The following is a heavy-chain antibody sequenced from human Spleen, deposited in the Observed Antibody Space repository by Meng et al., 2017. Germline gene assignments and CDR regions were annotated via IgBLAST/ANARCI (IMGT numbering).Heavy chain of an antibody. CDR3: ARHGPAGCCCGGSGWDWLDY. CDR1: GYTFSGYY. CDR2: INPNIGGA. V-gene: IGHV1-2*02. J-gene: IGHJ4*02. Sequence: ASVKVSCKASGYTFSGYYMSWVRQAPGQGLEWMGGINPNIGGANYAQKFQGRVTIARDTSIRTAYMELSSLRSDDTAVYYCARHGPAGCCCGGSGWDWLDYWGQGTLVTVSS. D-gene: IGHD2-15*01.